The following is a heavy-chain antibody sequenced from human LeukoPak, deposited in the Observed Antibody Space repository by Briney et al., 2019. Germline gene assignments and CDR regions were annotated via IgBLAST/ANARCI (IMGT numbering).Heavy chain of an antibody. V-gene: IGHV3-30-3*01. CDR2: ISYDGSNK. CDR3: ARDYMSGYYYYGMDV. CDR1: GFTFSSYA. Sequence: PGGSLRPSCAASGFTFSSYAMHWVRQAPGKGLEWVAVISYDGSNKYYADSVKGRFTISRDNSKNTLYLQMNSLRAEDTAVYYCARDYMSGYYYYGMDVWGQGTTVTVSS. D-gene: IGHD3-3*01. J-gene: IGHJ6*02.